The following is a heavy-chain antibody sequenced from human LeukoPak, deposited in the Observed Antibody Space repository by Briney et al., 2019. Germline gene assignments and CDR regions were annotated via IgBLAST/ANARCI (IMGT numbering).Heavy chain of an antibody. J-gene: IGHJ4*02. CDR1: GGSISSYY. V-gene: IGHV4-59*01. CDR2: IYYSGST. D-gene: IGHD3-9*01. CDR3: ARGRTYYDILTGYPLNDY. Sequence: PSETLSLTCTVSGGSISSYYWSWIRQPPGKGLEWIGYIYYSGSTNYNPSLKSRVTISVDTSKNQFSLKLSSVTAADTAVYYCARGRTYYDILTGYPLNDYWGQGTLVTVSS.